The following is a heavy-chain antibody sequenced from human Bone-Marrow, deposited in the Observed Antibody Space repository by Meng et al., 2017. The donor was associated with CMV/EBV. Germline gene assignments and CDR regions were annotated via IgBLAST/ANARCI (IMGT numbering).Heavy chain of an antibody. V-gene: IGHV1-8*01. Sequence: ASVKVSCKASGYTFTSYDINWVRQATGQGLEWMGWMNPNSGNTGYAQKFQGRVTMTRNTSISTAYMELSSLRSEDTAVYYCAREPYYDFWSGYYINSYLDGYYYGMDVWGQGTTVTFSS. D-gene: IGHD3-3*01. CDR1: GYTFTSYD. CDR2: MNPNSGNT. CDR3: AREPYYDFWSGYYINSYLDGYYYGMDV. J-gene: IGHJ6*02.